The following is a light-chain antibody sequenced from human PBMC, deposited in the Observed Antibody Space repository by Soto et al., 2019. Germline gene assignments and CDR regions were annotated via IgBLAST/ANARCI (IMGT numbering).Light chain of an antibody. Sequence: DIQMTQSPTTLSASVGDRAIITCRASQTVRNWLAWFQQKPGEAPKLLIYDASNLETGVPSRFSGSGSGTDFTFTISSLQPEDIATYYCQQYDNLPVTFGGGTKVEIK. CDR3: QQYDNLPVT. J-gene: IGKJ4*01. CDR2: DAS. V-gene: IGKV1-33*01. CDR1: QTVRNW.